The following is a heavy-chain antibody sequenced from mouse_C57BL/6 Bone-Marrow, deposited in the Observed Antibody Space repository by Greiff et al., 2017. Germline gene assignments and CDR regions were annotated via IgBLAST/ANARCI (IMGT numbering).Heavy chain of an antibody. V-gene: IGHV1-39*01. CDR3: ATNYGSSPYYAMDY. CDR1: GYSFTDYN. D-gene: IGHD1-1*01. J-gene: IGHJ4*01. Sequence: EVQGVESGPELVKPGASVKISCKASGYSFTDYNMNWVKQSNGKSLEWIGVINPNYGTTSYNQKFKGKATLTVDQSSSTAYMQLNSLTSEDSAVYYCATNYGSSPYYAMDYWGQGTSVTVAS. CDR2: INPNYGTT.